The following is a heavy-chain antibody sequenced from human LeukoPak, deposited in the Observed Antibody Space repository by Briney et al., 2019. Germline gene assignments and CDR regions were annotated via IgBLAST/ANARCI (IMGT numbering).Heavy chain of an antibody. D-gene: IGHD1-20*01. V-gene: IGHV4-39*07. CDR2: IYYSGST. Sequence: SETLSLTCTVSGGSISSYYWSWIRQPPGKGLEWIGSIYYSGSTYYNPSLKSRVTISVDTSKNQFSLKLSSVTAADTAVYYCASLTRGVLLGWWGQGTLVTDSS. CDR1: GGSISSYY. J-gene: IGHJ4*02. CDR3: ASLTRGVLLGW.